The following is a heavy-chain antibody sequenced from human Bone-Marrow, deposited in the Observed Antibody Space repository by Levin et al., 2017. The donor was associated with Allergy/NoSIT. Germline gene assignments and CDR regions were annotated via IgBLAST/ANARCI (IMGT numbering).Heavy chain of an antibody. CDR2: ISYDGSNK. J-gene: IGHJ4*02. CDR1: GFTFSSYG. Sequence: PGGSLRLSCAASGFTFSSYGMHWVRQAPGKGLEWVAVISYDGSNKYYADSVKGRFTISRDNSKNTLYLQMNSLRAEDTAVYYCAKDREGYSYGYTCHYFDYWGQGTLVTVSS. CDR3: AKDREGYSYGYTCHYFDY. V-gene: IGHV3-30*18. D-gene: IGHD5-18*01.